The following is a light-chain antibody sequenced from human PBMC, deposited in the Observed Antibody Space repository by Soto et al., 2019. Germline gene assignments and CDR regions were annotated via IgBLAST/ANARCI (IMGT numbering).Light chain of an antibody. Sequence: DIQLTQSPSSVSASVGDRVTITCRASQGLSSWLAWYQQKPGKAPKLLIYAASTLQSRVPSRFSGSGSGTDLTLTISSLQPEDFATYYCQQANIFPITFGQGTRLEIK. CDR2: AAS. CDR3: QQANIFPIT. J-gene: IGKJ5*01. CDR1: QGLSSW. V-gene: IGKV1D-12*01.